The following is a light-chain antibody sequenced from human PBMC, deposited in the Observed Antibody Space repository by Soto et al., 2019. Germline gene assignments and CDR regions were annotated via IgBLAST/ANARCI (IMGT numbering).Light chain of an antibody. V-gene: IGLV3-21*04. J-gene: IGLJ2*01. CDR2: YDS. CDR3: QVWDSSSDHVV. CDR1: NIGSLS. Sequence: SYELTQPSSVSVAPGKTASITWGGNNIGSLSVHWFQQKPGQAPILVIYYDSDRPSGIPERFSGSNSGNAATLTISRVEAGDEADYYCQVWDSSSDHVVFGGGTKLTVL.